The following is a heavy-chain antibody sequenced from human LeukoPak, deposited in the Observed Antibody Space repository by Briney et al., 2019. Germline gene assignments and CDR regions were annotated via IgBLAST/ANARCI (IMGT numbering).Heavy chain of an antibody. CDR1: GYTLTELS. Sequence: ASVKVSCKVSGYTLTELSMHWVRQAPGKGLEWMGGFDPEDGETIYAQKFQGRVTMTEDTSTDTAYMELSSLRSEDTAVYYCARASASSWYSYYYYGMDVWGQGTTVTVSS. D-gene: IGHD6-13*01. CDR3: ARASASSWYSYYYYGMDV. J-gene: IGHJ6*02. V-gene: IGHV1-24*01. CDR2: FDPEDGET.